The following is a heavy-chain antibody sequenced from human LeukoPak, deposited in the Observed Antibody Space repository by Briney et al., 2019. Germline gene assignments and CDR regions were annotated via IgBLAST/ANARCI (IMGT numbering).Heavy chain of an antibody. CDR1: GYTFTSYD. J-gene: IGHJ6*02. V-gene: IGHV1-8*03. D-gene: IGHD3-22*01. Sequence: ASVKVSCKASGYTFTSYDINWVRQATGQGLEWMGWMNPNSGNTGYAQKFQGRVTITRNTSISTAYMELSSLRSEDTAVYYCARDWFGDSSGYPPKYGMDVWGQGTTVIV. CDR2: MNPNSGNT. CDR3: ARDWFGDSSGYPPKYGMDV.